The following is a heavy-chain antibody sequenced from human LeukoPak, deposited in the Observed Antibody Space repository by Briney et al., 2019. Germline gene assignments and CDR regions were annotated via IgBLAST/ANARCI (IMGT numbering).Heavy chain of an antibody. D-gene: IGHD6-13*01. V-gene: IGHV1-2*02. CDR1: GYTFTGYY. CDR3: AKSIAAAGKDYYYYYYMDV. Sequence: ASVKVSCKASGYTFTGYYMHWVRQAPGQGLEWMGWINPSSGGTNYAQKFQGRVTMTRDTSISTAYMELSRLRSDDTAVYYCAKSIAAAGKDYYYYYYMDVWGKGTTVTVSS. J-gene: IGHJ6*03. CDR2: INPSSGGT.